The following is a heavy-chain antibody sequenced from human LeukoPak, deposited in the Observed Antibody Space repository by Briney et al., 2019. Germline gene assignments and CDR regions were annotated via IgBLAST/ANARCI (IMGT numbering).Heavy chain of an antibody. CDR3: AKYRGFGDSYDS. J-gene: IGHJ4*02. V-gene: IGHV3-23*01. D-gene: IGHD3-10*01. CDR1: GFTFSSYA. Sequence: GGSLRLSCAASGFTFSSYARSWVRQAPGKGLEWVSSIGDSGGNTYYADSVKGRFTISRDTSKNTLYLQMNSLRAEDTAVYYCAKYRGFGDSYDSWGQGTLVTVSS. CDR2: IGDSGGNT.